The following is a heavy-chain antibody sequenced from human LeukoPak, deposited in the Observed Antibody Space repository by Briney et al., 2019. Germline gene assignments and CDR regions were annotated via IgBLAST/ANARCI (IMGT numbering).Heavy chain of an antibody. J-gene: IGHJ5*02. D-gene: IGHD3-10*01. CDR3: ARGLPRYYYGSGSYTPTPYNWFDP. Sequence: PSETLSLTCAVYGGSFSGYSWSWIRQPPGKGLEWIGEINHSGSTNYNPSLKNRVTISVDTSKNQFSLKLSSVTAAETAVYYCARGLPRYYYGSGSYTPTPYNWFDPWGQGTLVTVSS. V-gene: IGHV4-34*01. CDR2: INHSGST. CDR1: GGSFSGYS.